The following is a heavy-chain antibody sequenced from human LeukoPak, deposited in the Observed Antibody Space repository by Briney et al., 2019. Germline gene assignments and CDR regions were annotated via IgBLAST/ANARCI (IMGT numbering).Heavy chain of an antibody. Sequence: GGSLRLSCEASGFTFSSFWMGWVRQAPGKGLEWVANINPDGSDTYYVDSVKGRFTISRDNAKKSMFLQMASLRAEETAVYYCVRWGVAAGMDYWGQGTLVTVSS. CDR2: INPDGSDT. V-gene: IGHV3-7*03. D-gene: IGHD6-13*01. CDR1: GFTFSSFW. J-gene: IGHJ4*02. CDR3: VRWGVAAGMDY.